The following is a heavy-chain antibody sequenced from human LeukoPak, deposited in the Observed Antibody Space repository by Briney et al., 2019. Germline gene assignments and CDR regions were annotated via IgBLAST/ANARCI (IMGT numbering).Heavy chain of an antibody. Sequence: PSGTLSLTCAVSGGSISSSNWWSWVRQPPGKGLEWIGEIYHSGSTNYNPSLKSRVTISVDTSKNQFSLKLSSVTAADTAVYYCARPYSSGWYHAFDIWGQGTMVTVSS. CDR2: IYHSGST. V-gene: IGHV4-4*02. J-gene: IGHJ3*02. D-gene: IGHD6-19*01. CDR3: ARPYSSGWYHAFDI. CDR1: GGSISSSNW.